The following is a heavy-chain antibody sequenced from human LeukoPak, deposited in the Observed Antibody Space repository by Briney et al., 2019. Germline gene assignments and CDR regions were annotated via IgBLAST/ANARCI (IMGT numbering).Heavy chain of an antibody. CDR3: AKERRDYDFWSGYHGYYYYMDV. V-gene: IGHV3-33*06. J-gene: IGHJ6*03. CDR2: IWYDGSNK. D-gene: IGHD3-3*01. CDR1: GFTFSSYG. Sequence: GRSLRLSCAASGFTFSSYGMHWVRQAPGKGLEWVAVIWYDGSNKYYADSVKGRFTISRDNSKNTLYLQMNSLRAEDTAVYYCAKERRDYDFWSGYHGYYYYMDVWGKGTTVTVSS.